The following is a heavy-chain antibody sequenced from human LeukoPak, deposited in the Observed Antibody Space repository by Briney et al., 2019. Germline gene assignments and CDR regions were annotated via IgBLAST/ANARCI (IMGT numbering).Heavy chain of an antibody. CDR1: GFTVSSNY. CDR2: FYSGGRI. Sequence: GGSLRLSCAVSGFTVSSNYMTWVRQAPGGGLEWESVFYSGGRIYYADSVKGRFTISRDISKTTVDLQLNSLRAEDTAVYYCAKGGIVVVTAISEYFQHWGQGTLVTVSS. CDR3: AKGGIVVVTAISEYFQH. D-gene: IGHD2-21*02. V-gene: IGHV3-53*01. J-gene: IGHJ1*01.